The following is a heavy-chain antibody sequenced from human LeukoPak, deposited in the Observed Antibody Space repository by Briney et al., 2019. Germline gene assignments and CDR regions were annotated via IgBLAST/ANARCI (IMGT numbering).Heavy chain of an antibody. J-gene: IGHJ4*02. CDR2: IIPIFGTA. V-gene: IGHV1-69*13. CDR1: GGTFSSYA. Sequence: SVKVSCKASGGTFSSYAISWVRQASGQGLEWMGGIIPIFGTANYAQKFQGRVTITADESTSTAYMELSSLRSEDTAMYYCARGVVVAATFVEWFDYWGQGTLVTVSS. D-gene: IGHD2-15*01. CDR3: ARGVVVAATFVEWFDY.